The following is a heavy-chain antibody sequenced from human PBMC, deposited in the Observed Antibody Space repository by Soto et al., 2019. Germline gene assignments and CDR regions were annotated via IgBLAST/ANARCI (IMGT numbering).Heavy chain of an antibody. D-gene: IGHD3-22*01. CDR3: ARDRGYYDSSGYYDSALALKDYYYYGMDV. J-gene: IGHJ6*02. V-gene: IGHV3-30-3*01. CDR2: ISYDGSNK. CDR1: GFTFSSYA. Sequence: GGSLRLSCAASGFTFSSYAMHWVRQAPGKGLEWVAVISYDGSNKYYADSVKGRFTISRDNSKNTLYLQMNSLRAEDTAVYYCARDRGYYDSSGYYDSALALKDYYYYGMDVWGQGTTVTVSS.